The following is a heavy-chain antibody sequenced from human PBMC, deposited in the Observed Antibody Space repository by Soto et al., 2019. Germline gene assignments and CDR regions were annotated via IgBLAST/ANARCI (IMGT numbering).Heavy chain of an antibody. V-gene: IGHV1-2*02. J-gene: IGHJ4*02. CDR1: GGTFSSYA. CDR2: IIPISGGT. D-gene: IGHD2-2*03. Sequence: ASVKVSCKASGGTFSSYAISWVRQAPGQGLEWMAWIIPISGGTNYAQKFQGRVTMTRDTSITTTYMELSRLTSDDTAVYYCARDSVGYCSRTRCYGQGYFDYWGQGTLVTVSS. CDR3: ARDSVGYCSRTRCYGQGYFDY.